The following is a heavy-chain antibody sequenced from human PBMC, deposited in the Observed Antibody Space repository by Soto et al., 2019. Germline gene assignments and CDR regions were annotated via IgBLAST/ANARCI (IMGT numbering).Heavy chain of an antibody. CDR3: ARANTAMDNSFDY. Sequence: GGSLRLSCAASGFTFSSYGMHWVRQAPGKGLEWVAVIWYDGSNKYYADSVKGRFTISRDNSKNTLYLQMNSLRAEDTAVYYCARANTAMDNSFDYWGQGTLVTVSS. D-gene: IGHD5-18*01. CDR2: IWYDGSNK. J-gene: IGHJ4*02. CDR1: GFTFSSYG. V-gene: IGHV3-33*01.